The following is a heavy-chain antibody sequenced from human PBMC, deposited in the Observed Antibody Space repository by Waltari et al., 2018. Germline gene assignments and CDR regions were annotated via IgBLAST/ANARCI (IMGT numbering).Heavy chain of an antibody. V-gene: IGHV1-3*01. CDR2: INAGNGNT. Sequence: QVQLVQSGAEVKKPGASVKVSCKASGYTFTSYAMHWVRQAPGQRLEWMGWINAGNGNTKYSQKFQGRVTITRDTSASTAYMELSSLRSEDTAVYYCARDRGKGWNYVGNWFDPWGQGTLVTVSS. D-gene: IGHD1-7*01. CDR3: ARDRGKGWNYVGNWFDP. J-gene: IGHJ5*02. CDR1: GYTFTSYA.